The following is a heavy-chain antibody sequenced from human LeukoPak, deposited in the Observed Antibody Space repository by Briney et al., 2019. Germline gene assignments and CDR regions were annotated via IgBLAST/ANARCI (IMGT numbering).Heavy chain of an antibody. D-gene: IGHD2-15*01. V-gene: IGHV4-34*01. CDR3: ARGRLPFDY. CDR2: INHSGST. CDR1: GGSFSGYY. J-gene: IGHJ4*02. Sequence: PSETLSLTCAVYGGSFSGYYWSWIRQPPGKGLEWIGEINHSGSTNYNPSLKSRVTISVDTSKNRFSLKLSSVTAADTAVYYCARGRLPFDYWGQGTLVTVSS.